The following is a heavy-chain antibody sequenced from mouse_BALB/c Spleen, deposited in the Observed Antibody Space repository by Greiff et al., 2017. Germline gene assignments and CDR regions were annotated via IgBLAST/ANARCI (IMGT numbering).Heavy chain of an antibody. V-gene: IGHV1-9*01. Sequence: QVQLQQSGAELMKPGASVKISCKATGYTFSSYWIEWVKQRPGHGLEWIGEILPGSGSTNYNEKFKGKATFTADTSSNTAYMQLSSLTSEDSAVYYCARGGLRRRGGYAMDYWGQGTSVTVSS. CDR1: GYTFSSYW. CDR2: ILPGSGST. CDR3: ARGGLRRRGGYAMDY. J-gene: IGHJ4*01. D-gene: IGHD2-2*01.